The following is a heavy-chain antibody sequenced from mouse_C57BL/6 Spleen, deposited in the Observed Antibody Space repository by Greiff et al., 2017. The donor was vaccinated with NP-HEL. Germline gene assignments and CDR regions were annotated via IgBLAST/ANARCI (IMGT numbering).Heavy chain of an antibody. J-gene: IGHJ4*01. CDR2: IRLKSDNYAT. V-gene: IGHV6-3*01. CDR3: LQRPDYYAMDY. CDR1: GFTFSNYW. D-gene: IGHD3-1*01. Sequence: EVKLLESGGGLVQPGGSMKLSCVASGFTFSNYWMNWVRQSPEKGLEWVAQIRLKSDNYATHYAESVKGRFTISRDDSKSSVYLQMNNLRAEDTGIYYCLQRPDYYAMDYWGQGTSVTVSS.